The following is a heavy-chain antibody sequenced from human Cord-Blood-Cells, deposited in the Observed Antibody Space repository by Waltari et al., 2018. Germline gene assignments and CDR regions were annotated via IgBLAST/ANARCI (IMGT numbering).Heavy chain of an antibody. CDR1: GFTFSSYA. V-gene: IGHV3-23*01. CDR3: AKDRLVGELIDY. D-gene: IGHD2-2*01. J-gene: IGHJ4*02. Sequence: EVQLLESGGGLVQPGGSLRLSCAASGFTFSSYAMSWVRQAPGKGLEWGSAISGSGGSTYYADSGKGRFTISRDNSKNTLYLQMNSLRAEDTAVYYCAKDRLVGELIDYWGQGTLVTVSS. CDR2: ISGSGGST.